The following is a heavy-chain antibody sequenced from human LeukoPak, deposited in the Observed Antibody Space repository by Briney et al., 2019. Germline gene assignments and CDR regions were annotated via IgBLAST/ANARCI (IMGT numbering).Heavy chain of an antibody. D-gene: IGHD2-2*01. J-gene: IGHJ4*02. CDR2: INPNSGGT. V-gene: IGHV1-2*06. CDR3: ARARYCYTTSCPLDY. CDR1: GYIFTDYY. Sequence: ASVKVSCKASGYIFTDYYIHWVRQAPGQGQEGMERINPNSGGTNFAQKFQARVTMPSDPSISTAYMEVSGLESDDTAVYYCARARYCYTTSCPLDYWGQGTLVTVSS.